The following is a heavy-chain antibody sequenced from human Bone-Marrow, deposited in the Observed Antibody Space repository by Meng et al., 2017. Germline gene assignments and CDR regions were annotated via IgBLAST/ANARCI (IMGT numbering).Heavy chain of an antibody. D-gene: IGHD6-25*01. CDR3: ARAPGSYAFDI. CDR1: GFTFSSYA. J-gene: IGHJ3*02. V-gene: IGHV3-30*04. CDR2: ISYDGSNK. Sequence: GGSLRLSCAASGFTFSSYAMHWVRQAPGKGLEWVAVISYDGSNKYYADSVKGRFTISRDNSKNTLYLQMNSLRAEDTAVYYCARAPGSYAFDIWGQGTRVTVSS.